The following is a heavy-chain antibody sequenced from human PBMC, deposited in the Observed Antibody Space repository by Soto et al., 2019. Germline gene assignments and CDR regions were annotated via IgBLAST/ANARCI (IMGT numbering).Heavy chain of an antibody. CDR1: GLTLSSYW. D-gene: IGHD3-10*01. CDR3: ARSTMVRGVIIND. CDR2: IKQDGSEI. J-gene: IGHJ4*02. Sequence: EVQLVESGGGLVQPGESLRLSCAASGLTLSSYWMSWVRQAPGKGLEWVANIKQDGSEIFYVDSVKGRFTISRDNAKNSLYLQLNSLRAEDTAVYYCARSTMVRGVIINDLGQGTLVTVSS. V-gene: IGHV3-7*01.